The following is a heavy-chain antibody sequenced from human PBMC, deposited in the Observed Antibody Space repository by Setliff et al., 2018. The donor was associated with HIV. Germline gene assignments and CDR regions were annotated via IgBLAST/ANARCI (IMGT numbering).Heavy chain of an antibody. V-gene: IGHV1-18*01. CDR1: GYTFTSYG. J-gene: IGHJ5*02. D-gene: IGHD1-26*01. CDR2: ISAYNGST. CDR3: ARGRVGATSTRP. Sequence: ASVKVSCKASGYTFTSYGISWVRQAPGQGLEWMGWISAYNGSTTYAQKFQGRVTMTRDTSTSTVYMELSSLRSEDTAVYYCARGRVGATSTRPWGQGTLVTVSS.